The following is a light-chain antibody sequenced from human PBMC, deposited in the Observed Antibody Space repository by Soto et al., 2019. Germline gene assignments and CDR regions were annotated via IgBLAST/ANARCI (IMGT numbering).Light chain of an antibody. CDR3: FSYTSSGTYV. V-gene: IGLV2-14*01. CDR1: SSDVGNYKY. J-gene: IGLJ1*01. Sequence: QYALPQPASVSWSPGQSITISCTVTSSDVGNYKYVSWCQQHPGKAPKLMIYEVSNRPSGVSNRFSGSKYGNTASLTISGLQAEDETDYYCFSYTSSGTYVFGTGTKVTVL. CDR2: EVS.